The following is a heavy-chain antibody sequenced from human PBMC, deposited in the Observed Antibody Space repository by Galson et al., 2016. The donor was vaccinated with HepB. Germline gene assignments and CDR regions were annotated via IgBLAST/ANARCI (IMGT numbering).Heavy chain of an antibody. Sequence: SLRLSCAASGFTFRSYAMHWVRQAPGKGLEWVAVISYDGNKKYYADSVKGRFTISRDNSKNTVYLQVNSLRTDDTAVYYCARDDSRDDYAFDIWGQGIMGTVSP. J-gene: IGHJ3*02. CDR3: ARDDSRDDYAFDI. CDR1: GFTFRSYA. D-gene: IGHD1-1*01. CDR2: ISYDGNKK. V-gene: IGHV3-30-3*01.